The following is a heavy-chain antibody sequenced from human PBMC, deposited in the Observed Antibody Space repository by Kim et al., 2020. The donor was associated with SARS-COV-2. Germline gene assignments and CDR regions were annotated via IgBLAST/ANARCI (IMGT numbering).Heavy chain of an antibody. Sequence: GGSLRLSCAASGFTFSSYEMNWVRQAPGKGLEWVSYISSSGSTIYYADSVKGRFTISRDNAKNSLYLQMNSLRAEDTAVYYCASRGYCSGGSCYRVDYWGQGTLVTVSS. CDR3: ASRGYCSGGSCYRVDY. V-gene: IGHV3-48*03. CDR1: GFTFSSYE. CDR2: ISSSGSTI. J-gene: IGHJ4*02. D-gene: IGHD2-15*01.